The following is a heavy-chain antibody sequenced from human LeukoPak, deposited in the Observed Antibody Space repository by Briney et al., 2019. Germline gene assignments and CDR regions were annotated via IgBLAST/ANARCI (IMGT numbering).Heavy chain of an antibody. CDR3: ARHNLGDSSSWYFDY. V-gene: IGHV5-51*01. J-gene: IGHJ4*02. D-gene: IGHD6-13*01. CDR1: GYSFTSYW. Sequence: GESLKISCKASGYSFTSYWIGWVRQMPGKGLEWMGIIYPGDSDTRYSPSFQGQVTISADKSISTAYLQWSSLKASDTAIYYCARHNLGDSSSWYFDYWGQGTLVTVSS. CDR2: IYPGDSDT.